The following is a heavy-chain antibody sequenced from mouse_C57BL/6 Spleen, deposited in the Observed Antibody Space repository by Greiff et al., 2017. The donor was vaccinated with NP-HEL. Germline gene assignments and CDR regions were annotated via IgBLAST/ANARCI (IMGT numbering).Heavy chain of an antibody. CDR3: ARRYDYDRAYFDY. Sequence: QVQLQQPGAELVRPGSSVKLSCKASGYTFTSYWMDWVKQRPGQGLEWIGNIYPSDSETHYNQKFKDKATLTVDKSSSTAYMQLSSLTSEDSAVYYCARRYDYDRAYFDYWGQGTTLTVSS. CDR2: IYPSDSET. D-gene: IGHD2-4*01. J-gene: IGHJ2*01. V-gene: IGHV1-61*01. CDR1: GYTFTSYW.